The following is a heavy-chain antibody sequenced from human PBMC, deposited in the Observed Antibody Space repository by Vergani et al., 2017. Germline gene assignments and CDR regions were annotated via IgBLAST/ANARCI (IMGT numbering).Heavy chain of an antibody. J-gene: IGHJ4*02. V-gene: IGHV3-30*02. D-gene: IGHD2-15*01. CDR2: IQFNESNQ. CDR1: GFTLSNYD. Sequence: QVQLVESGGGVVQRGGSLRLSCATSGFTLSNYDMQWIRQGPGKGLDFVAFIQFNESNQYYEDSVKGRFTLSRDFSKNTPYLQMNSLRTDDTATYYCAKPFRGCIIDYWGQGTQVIVSS. CDR3: AKPFRGCIIDY.